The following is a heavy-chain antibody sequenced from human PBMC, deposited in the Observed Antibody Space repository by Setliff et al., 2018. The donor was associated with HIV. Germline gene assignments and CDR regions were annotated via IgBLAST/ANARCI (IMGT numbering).Heavy chain of an antibody. V-gene: IGHV1-3*01. CDR2: IHAGSGDT. Sequence: ASVKVSCKASGYTFTNNVIHWVRQAPGQRLEWMGWIHAGSGDTQYSQKFQGRVTITRDTSASTVYMELSSLRSEDTAVYYCAREGYTYGHSDYWGQGTLVTVSS. J-gene: IGHJ4*02. CDR3: AREGYTYGHSDY. CDR1: GYTFTNNV. D-gene: IGHD5-18*01.